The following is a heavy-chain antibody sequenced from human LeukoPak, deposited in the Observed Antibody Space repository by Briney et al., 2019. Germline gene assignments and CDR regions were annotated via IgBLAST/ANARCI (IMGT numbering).Heavy chain of an antibody. CDR3: ARGGKGPVSYYYYMDV. D-gene: IGHD1-14*01. CDR2: IYHSGRT. V-gene: IGHV4-38-2*02. J-gene: IGHJ6*03. Sequence: SQTLSLTCTVSSYSISSGYYWGWIRQPPGKGLEWSGSIYHSGRTYYNPSLKGRVTISVDTFKNQFSMKLSSVTAADTAVYYCARGGKGPVSYYYYMDVWGKGTTVTGS. CDR1: SYSISSGYY.